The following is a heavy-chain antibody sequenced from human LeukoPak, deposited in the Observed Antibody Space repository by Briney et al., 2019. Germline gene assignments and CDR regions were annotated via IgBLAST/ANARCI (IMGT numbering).Heavy chain of an antibody. V-gene: IGHV1-18*01. CDR1: GYTFTSYG. CDR2: ISSYNGNT. CDR3: ARPYYYDSSGYYSPLDS. J-gene: IGHJ4*02. Sequence: ASVKVSCKTSGYTFTSYGINWVRQAPGQGLEWMGWISSYNGNTNYAQRLQGRVTLTTDTSTSTAYMELRSLRSDDTAVYYCARPYYYDSSGYYSPLDSWGQGTLVTVSS. D-gene: IGHD3-22*01.